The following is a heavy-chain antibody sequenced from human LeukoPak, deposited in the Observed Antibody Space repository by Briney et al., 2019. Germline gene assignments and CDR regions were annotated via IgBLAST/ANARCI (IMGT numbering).Heavy chain of an antibody. J-gene: IGHJ4*02. V-gene: IGHV3-53*01. Sequence: GGSLRLSCAASGLTVSSNCMSWVRQAPGKGLEWVSFIYSCGSTYYTDSVKGRFTISRDNSKNTLYLQMNSLRAEDTAVYYCARRAGDYSHPYDYWGQGILVTVSS. CDR1: GLTVSSNC. D-gene: IGHD3-22*01. CDR2: IYSCGST. CDR3: ARRAGDYSHPYDY.